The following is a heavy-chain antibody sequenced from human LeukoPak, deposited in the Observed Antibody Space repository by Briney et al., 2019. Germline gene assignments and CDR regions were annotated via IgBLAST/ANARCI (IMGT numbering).Heavy chain of an antibody. Sequence: KPSETLSLTCTVPGGSISTYYWSWLRQPPGKGLEWIGYISYSGSTNYNPSLKTLKSRVTFSVDTSKNQFSLTLSSVTAADTAVYYCARLQGRGDNYLDFWGQGALVTVSS. J-gene: IGHJ4*02. CDR3: ARLQGRGDNYLDF. CDR2: ISYSGST. V-gene: IGHV4-59*08. D-gene: IGHD7-27*01. CDR1: GGSISTYY.